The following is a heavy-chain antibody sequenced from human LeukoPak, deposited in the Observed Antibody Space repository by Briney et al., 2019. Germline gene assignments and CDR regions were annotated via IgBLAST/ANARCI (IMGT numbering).Heavy chain of an antibody. CDR1: GGTFSSYA. CDR3: AGHHPGSSGPMGYYYYMDV. D-gene: IGHD6-6*01. V-gene: IGHV1-69*05. CDR2: IIPIFGTA. Sequence: ASVKVSCKASGGTFSSYAISWVRQAPGQGLEWMGGIIPIFGTANYAQKFQGRVTITTDESTSTAYMEPSSLRSEDTAVYYCAGHHPGSSGPMGYYYYMDVWGKGTTVTVSS. J-gene: IGHJ6*03.